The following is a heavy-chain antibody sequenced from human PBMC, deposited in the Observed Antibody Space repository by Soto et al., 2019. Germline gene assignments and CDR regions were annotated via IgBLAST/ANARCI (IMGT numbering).Heavy chain of an antibody. Sequence: QVQLVESGGGVVQPGRSLRLSCAASGFTFSSYGMHRVRQAPGKGLEWVAVISYDGSNKYYADSVKGRFTISRDNSKNTLYLQMNSLRAEDTAVYYCAKDLAIVVVSNAFDIWGQGTMVTVSS. CDR1: GFTFSSYG. CDR3: AKDLAIVVVSNAFDI. J-gene: IGHJ3*02. CDR2: ISYDGSNK. D-gene: IGHD3-22*01. V-gene: IGHV3-30*18.